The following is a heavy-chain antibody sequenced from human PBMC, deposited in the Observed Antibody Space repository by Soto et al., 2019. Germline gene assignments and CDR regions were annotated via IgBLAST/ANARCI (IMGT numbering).Heavy chain of an antibody. CDR2: ISFDGSKK. CDR3: AKALDSWTGYPDAFDL. CDR1: GFTFSTYG. J-gene: IGHJ3*01. V-gene: IGHV3-30*18. D-gene: IGHD3-3*01. Sequence: QVQLVESGGGVVQPGRSLRLSCVASGFTFSTYGIHWVRQAPGKGLEWMAVISFDGSKKYYADSVKGRFTISRDNSKNTLYRQMNRLRVEDSAVYHCAKALDSWTGYPDAFDLWGQGTMVTVSS.